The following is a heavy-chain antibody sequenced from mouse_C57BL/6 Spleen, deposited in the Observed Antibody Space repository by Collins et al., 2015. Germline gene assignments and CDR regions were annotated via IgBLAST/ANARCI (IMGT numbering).Heavy chain of an antibody. CDR2: IDPSDSYT. Sequence: QVQLQQPGAELVRPGTSVKLSCKASGYTFTSHWMHWVKQRPGQGLEWIGVIDPSDSYTNYNQKFKGKATLTVDTSSSTAYVQLSSLTSEDSAVYYCARDSSGDWGQGTLVTVSA. CDR3: ARDSSGD. J-gene: IGHJ3*01. CDR1: GYTFTSHW. D-gene: IGHD3-2*02. V-gene: IGHV1-59*01.